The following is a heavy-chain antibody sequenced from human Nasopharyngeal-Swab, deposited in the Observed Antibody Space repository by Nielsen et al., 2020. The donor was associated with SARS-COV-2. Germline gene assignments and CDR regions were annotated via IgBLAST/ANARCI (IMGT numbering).Heavy chain of an antibody. Sequence: GGSLRLSRAASGFTFRSYAMTWVRQAPGKGLEWVSAIDSLHNTYYADSVKGRFTLSRGNSKNTLYLQMNSLRAEDTAVYYCVKDYLREGYFGGQGTLVTVSS. CDR2: IDSLHNT. CDR3: VKDYLREGYF. D-gene: IGHD3-9*01. CDR1: GFTFRSYA. V-gene: IGHV3-23*01. J-gene: IGHJ4*02.